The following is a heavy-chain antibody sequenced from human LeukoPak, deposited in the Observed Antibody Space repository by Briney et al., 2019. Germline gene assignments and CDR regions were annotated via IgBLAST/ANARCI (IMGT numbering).Heavy chain of an antibody. CDR2: IIPMFGTA. CDR3: ARENEHNAFDI. Sequence: GASVKVSCKASGGTFSSYAISWVRQAPGQGLEWMGGIIPMFGTANYAQKFQGRVTITADESTNTVYMELSSLRSEDTAVYCCARENEHNAFDIWGQGTMVTVSS. CDR1: GGTFSSYA. V-gene: IGHV1-69*13. J-gene: IGHJ3*02.